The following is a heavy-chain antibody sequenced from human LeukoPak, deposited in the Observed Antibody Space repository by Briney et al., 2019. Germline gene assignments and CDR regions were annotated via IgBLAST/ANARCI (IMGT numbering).Heavy chain of an antibody. J-gene: IGHJ4*02. D-gene: IGHD6-19*01. CDR2: FDPEDGET. Sequence: ASVKVSCKVSGYTLTELSMHWVRQAPGKGLEWMGGFDPEDGETIYAQKFQGRVTMTEDTSTDTAYMELSSLRSEDTAVYYCATVSSGGWSRHFDYWGQGTLVTVSS. CDR3: ATVSSGGWSRHFDY. V-gene: IGHV1-24*01. CDR1: GYTLTELS.